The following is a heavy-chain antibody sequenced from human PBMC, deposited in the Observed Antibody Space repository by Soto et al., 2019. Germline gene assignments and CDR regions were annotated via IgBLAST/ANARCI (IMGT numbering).Heavy chain of an antibody. D-gene: IGHD5-12*01. J-gene: IGHJ6*03. CDR3: ARPRWSRDSGYDQSDRYYYYYMDV. CDR2: IIPILGIA. Sequence: GASVKVSFKASGGTFSSYTISWVRQAPGQGLEWMGRIIPILGIANYAQKFQGRVTITADKSTSTAYMELSSLRSEDTAVYYCARPRWSRDSGYDQSDRYYYYYMDVWGKGTTVTVSS. V-gene: IGHV1-69*02. CDR1: GGTFSSYT.